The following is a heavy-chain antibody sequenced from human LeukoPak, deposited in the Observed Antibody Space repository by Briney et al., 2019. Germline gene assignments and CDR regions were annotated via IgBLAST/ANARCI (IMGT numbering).Heavy chain of an antibody. CDR1: GYTFTSYA. D-gene: IGHD3-10*01. Sequence: GASVKVSCKASGYTFTSYAMHWVRQAPGQGLEWMGIINPSGGSTSYAQKFQGRVTMTRDTSTSTVYMELSSLRAEDTAVYYCAKSTVVRGAFDIWGQGTMVTVSS. CDR2: INPSGGST. CDR3: AKSTVVRGAFDI. V-gene: IGHV1-46*01. J-gene: IGHJ3*02.